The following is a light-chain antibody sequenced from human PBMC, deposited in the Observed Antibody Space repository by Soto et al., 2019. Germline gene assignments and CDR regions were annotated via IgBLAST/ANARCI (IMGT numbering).Light chain of an antibody. Sequence: QSALTQPASLSGSPGQSITLSCTGTSSDLDGYNYVSWYQQHPGEAPKLIIYDVNNRPSGVSSRFSGSKSGSTASLTISGLQTEDEADYFCSSSTSGNTVVFGGGTKSPS. CDR3: SSSTSGNTVV. CDR1: SSDLDGYNY. V-gene: IGLV2-14*03. CDR2: DVN. J-gene: IGLJ2*01.